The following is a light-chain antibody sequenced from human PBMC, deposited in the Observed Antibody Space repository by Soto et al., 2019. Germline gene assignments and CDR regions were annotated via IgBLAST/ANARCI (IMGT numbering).Light chain of an antibody. V-gene: IGLV2-8*01. CDR3: ASYRSANTLVV. CDR2: EVT. J-gene: IGLJ1*01. Sequence: QSVLTQPPSASGSPGQSVTFSCTGTSSDIGDYNYVSWYQQHPGKAPKLMIYEVTKRPSGVPDRFSGSKSGNTASLTVSGLQAEDEADYFCASYRSANTLVVFGTGTKVTVL. CDR1: SSDIGDYNY.